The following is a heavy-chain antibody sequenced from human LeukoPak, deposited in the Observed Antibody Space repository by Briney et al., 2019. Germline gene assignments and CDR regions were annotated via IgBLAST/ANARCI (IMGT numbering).Heavy chain of an antibody. V-gene: IGHV4-4*02. CDR2: IYHSEST. CDR1: GGSISSSNW. D-gene: IGHD3-9*01. Sequence: SGTLSLTCAVSGGSISSSNWWSWVRQPPGKGLEWIGEIYHSESTNYNPSLKSRVTISVDKSKNQFSLKLSSVTAADTAVYYCARLLYYDILTGYYDYWGQGTLVTVSS. J-gene: IGHJ4*02. CDR3: ARLLYYDILTGYYDY.